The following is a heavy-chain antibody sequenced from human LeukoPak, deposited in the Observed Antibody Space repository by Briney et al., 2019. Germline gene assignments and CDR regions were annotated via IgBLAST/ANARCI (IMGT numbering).Heavy chain of an antibody. CDR3: AKPAKTDYTDY. D-gene: IGHD1-14*01. CDR1: GFTFSDYY. CDR2: ISSSGSTI. Sequence: GGSLRLSCAASGFTFSDYYMSWIRQAPGKGLEWVSYISSSGSTIYYADSVKGRFTISRDNSKNTLYLQMNSLRAEDTALYYCAKPAKTDYTDYWGQGTLVTVSS. V-gene: IGHV3-11*01. J-gene: IGHJ4*02.